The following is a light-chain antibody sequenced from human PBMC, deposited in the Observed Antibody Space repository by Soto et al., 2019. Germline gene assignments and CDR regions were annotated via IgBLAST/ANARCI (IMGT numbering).Light chain of an antibody. Sequence: DIQMTQSPSTLSASVGDRVTFTCRASESISDWLVWYHQKPGKAPKLLIYKASRLESGVPSRFSGSGSGTEFTLTITSLQHDDFGPYYCQHYSTTSISFGLGKRLAIK. CDR2: KAS. CDR1: ESISDW. J-gene: IGKJ5*01. CDR3: QHYSTTSIS. V-gene: IGKV1-5*03.